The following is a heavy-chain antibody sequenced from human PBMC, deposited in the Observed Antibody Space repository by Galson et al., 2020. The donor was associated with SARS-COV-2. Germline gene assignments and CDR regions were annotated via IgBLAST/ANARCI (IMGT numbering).Heavy chain of an antibody. V-gene: IGHV4-34*01. CDR3: ARSPRGIQLWLRPFDY. CDR2: SNHSGST. Sequence: SQASETLSLTCVVSGGSVSGYYWSWIRQSPGKGLEWIGESNHSGSTKYNPSLKSRVTIAVDTSQNQLSLNQTSVTAADTAVYYCARSPRGIQLWLRPFDYWGLGTLVTVSS. J-gene: IGHJ4*02. CDR1: GGSVSGYY. D-gene: IGHD5-18*01.